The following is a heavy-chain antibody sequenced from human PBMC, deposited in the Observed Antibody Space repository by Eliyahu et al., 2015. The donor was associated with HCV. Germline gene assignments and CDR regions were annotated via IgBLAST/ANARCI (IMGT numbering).Heavy chain of an antibody. J-gene: IGHJ4*02. Sequence: QVQLQESGPGLVKPSETLSLTCAVSGYSISSGYYWGWIRQPPGKGLEWIGGIYHSGSTYYNPSLKSRVTISVDTSKNQFSLKLSSVTAADTAVYYCARDMEGYGRPFDYWGQGTLVTVSS. CDR2: IYHSGST. CDR1: GYSISSGYY. V-gene: IGHV4-38-2*02. CDR3: ARDMEGYGRPFDY. D-gene: IGHD3-10*01.